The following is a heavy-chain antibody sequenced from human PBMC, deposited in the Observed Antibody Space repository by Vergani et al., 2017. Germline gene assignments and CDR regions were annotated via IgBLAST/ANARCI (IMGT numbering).Heavy chain of an antibody. CDR2: IYHSGST. J-gene: IGHJ4*02. CDR1: GGSISSGGYS. CDR3: ARAISSSGHYGLSKKYYFDY. D-gene: IGHD3-22*01. V-gene: IGHV4-30-2*01. Sequence: QLQLQESGSGLVKPSQTLSLTCAVSGGSISSGGYSWSWIRQPPGKGLEWIGYIYHSGSTYYNPSLKSRVTISVDRSKNQFSLKLSSVTAADTAVYYCARAISSSGHYGLSKKYYFDYWGQGTLVTVSS.